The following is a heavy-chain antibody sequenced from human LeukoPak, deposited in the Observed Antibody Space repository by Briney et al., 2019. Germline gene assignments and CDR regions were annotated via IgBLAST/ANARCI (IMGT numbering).Heavy chain of an antibody. Sequence: GGSLRLSCAASGFSFSTYWMSWVRQAPGKGLEWVANIKQDGSERDYVDSVKGRFTISRDNAKNSLYLQANILEAEDTAVYYCARVHGLGYCSGGSCYLYYFDYWGQGTLVTVST. CDR2: IKQDGSER. CDR3: ARVHGLGYCSGGSCYLYYFDY. J-gene: IGHJ4*02. CDR1: GFSFSTYW. V-gene: IGHV3-7*01. D-gene: IGHD2-15*01.